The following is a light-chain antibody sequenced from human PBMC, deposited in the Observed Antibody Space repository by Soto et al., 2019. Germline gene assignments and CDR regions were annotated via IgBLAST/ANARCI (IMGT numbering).Light chain of an antibody. CDR3: QQYGSSPLYT. CDR1: QSISSSY. CDR2: GAS. J-gene: IGKJ2*01. V-gene: IGKV3-20*01. Sequence: VLTQSPGTLSLSPGERASLSCRASQSISSSYLAWYQKKPGQAPRLLIYGASSRAPGIQERFSGSGSGTDFTLTISRLEPEDFAVYYCQQYGSSPLYTFGQGTKLEV.